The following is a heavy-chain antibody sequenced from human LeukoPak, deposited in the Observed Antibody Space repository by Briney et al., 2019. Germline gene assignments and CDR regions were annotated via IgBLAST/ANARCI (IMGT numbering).Heavy chain of an antibody. CDR2: ISYDGSSK. V-gene: IGHV3-30*04. CDR3: AKDGRSMVRGVNFY. CDR1: GFTFSTYA. Sequence: GGSLRLSCAASGFTFSTYAMHWVRQAPGKGLEWVAVISYDGSSKYYADSVKGRFTISRDNSKNALYLQMNSLRAEDTAVYYCAKDGRSMVRGVNFYWGQGTLVTVS. D-gene: IGHD3-10*01. J-gene: IGHJ4*02.